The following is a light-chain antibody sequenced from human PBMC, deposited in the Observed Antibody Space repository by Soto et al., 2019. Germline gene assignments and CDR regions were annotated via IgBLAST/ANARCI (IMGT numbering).Light chain of an antibody. V-gene: IGLV2-11*01. CDR1: SSDVGGYNY. CDR3: CSYAGSYTLV. Sequence: QSALTQPRSVSGSPGQSVTISCIGTSSDVGGYNYVSWYQQHPGKAPKLMIYDVSKRPSGVPDRFSGSKSGNTASLTIFGLQAEDEADYYCCSYAGSYTLVFGGGTKLTVL. J-gene: IGLJ2*01. CDR2: DVS.